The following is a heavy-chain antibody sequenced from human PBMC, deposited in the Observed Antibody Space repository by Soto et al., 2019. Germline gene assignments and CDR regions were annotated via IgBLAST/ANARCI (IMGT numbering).Heavy chain of an antibody. Sequence: SETLSLTCTVSGGSVSSGSYYWTWIRQHPGEGLEWIGHIYYSGNTYYSPSLQSRATISVDTSKNQFSLNLSSVTAADSAVYYCWDAFGGCPPASRAQRTLVPVSS. CDR3: WDAFGGCPPAS. CDR1: GGSVSSGSYY. CDR2: IYYSGNT. D-gene: IGHD6-19*01. V-gene: IGHV4-31*03. J-gene: IGHJ4*02.